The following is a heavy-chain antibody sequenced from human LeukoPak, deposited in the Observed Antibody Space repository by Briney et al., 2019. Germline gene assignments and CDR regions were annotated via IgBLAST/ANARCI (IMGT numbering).Heavy chain of an antibody. CDR1: GYTFTSYD. CDR2: MNPNSGNT. V-gene: IGHV1-8*03. CDR3: ARAMITANSFDY. Sequence: ASVKVSCKASGYTFTSYDINWVRQAPGQGLEWVGWMNPNSGNTGYAQKFQGRVTITRNTSISTAYMELSSLRSEDTAVYYCARAMITANSFDYWGQGTLVTVSS. J-gene: IGHJ4*02. D-gene: IGHD3-22*01.